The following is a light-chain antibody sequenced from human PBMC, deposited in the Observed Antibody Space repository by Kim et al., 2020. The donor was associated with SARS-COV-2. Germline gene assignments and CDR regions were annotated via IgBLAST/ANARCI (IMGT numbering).Light chain of an antibody. CDR3: SAWDRSLNAAV. CDR1: SKHVATQG. CDR2: RDN. V-gene: IGLV10-54*01. J-gene: IGLJ2*01. Sequence: RQTATPSGTEDSKHVATQGTACLQHHQCHPPKVLSYRDNNRPSGISERFSASRSGNTASLTISGLQAEDEADYYCSAWDRSLNAAVFGGGTKVTVL.